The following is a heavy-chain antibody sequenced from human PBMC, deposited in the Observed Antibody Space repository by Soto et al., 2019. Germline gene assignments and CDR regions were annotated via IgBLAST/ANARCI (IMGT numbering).Heavy chain of an antibody. CDR3: TRAPDGNTVDY. Sequence: EVRLVESGGDLVHPGGSLKLSCVASGFIFSGTTIHWVRQASGEGLEWVGRIRGRANNYATGYDVSVKGRFTISRDDSKNTAYLQMNSLRTEDTAVYFCTRAPDGNTVDYWGQGTLVTVSS. CDR1: GFIFSGTT. J-gene: IGHJ4*02. V-gene: IGHV3-73*02. D-gene: IGHD6-13*01. CDR2: IRGRANNYAT.